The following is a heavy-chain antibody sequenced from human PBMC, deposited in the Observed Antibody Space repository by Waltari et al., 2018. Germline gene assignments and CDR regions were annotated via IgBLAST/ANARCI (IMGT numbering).Heavy chain of an antibody. CDR1: GFTFSSYG. V-gene: IGHV3-33*01. CDR2: IWYDGSNK. CDR3: ARDLSSYGPYYYYGMDV. Sequence: QVQLVESGGGVVQPGRSLRLSCAASGFTFSSYGMHWVRQAPGKGLEWVEVIWYDGSNKYYADSVKGRFTISRDNSKNTLYLQMNSLRAEDTAVYYCARDLSSYGPYYYYGMDVWGQGTTVTVSS. J-gene: IGHJ6*02. D-gene: IGHD5-18*01.